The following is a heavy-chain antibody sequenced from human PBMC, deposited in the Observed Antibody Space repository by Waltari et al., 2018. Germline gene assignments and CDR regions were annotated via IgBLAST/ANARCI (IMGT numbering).Heavy chain of an antibody. V-gene: IGHV4-31*03. CDR2: IYYTGNT. CDR1: GGSVSSGGYS. J-gene: IGHJ4*02. Sequence: QVHLQESGPGLVNPSQPLSLTCTVSGGSVSSGGYSWSWFRQRPGEALEWIGHIYYTGNTDYNPSLRSRVDRSLDTAENHFSLKVNLLPAADTAVYYCARDLKYTNGWYEMPVWGQGTLVTVSS. D-gene: IGHD6-13*01. CDR3: ARDLKYTNGWYEMPV.